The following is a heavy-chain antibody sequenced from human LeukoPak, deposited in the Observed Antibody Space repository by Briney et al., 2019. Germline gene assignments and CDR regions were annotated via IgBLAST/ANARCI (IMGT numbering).Heavy chain of an antibody. V-gene: IGHV4-34*01. Sequence: SETLSPTCAVYGGSFSGYYWSWIRQPPGKGLEWIGEINHSGSTNYNPSLKSRVTISVDTSKNQFSPKLSSVTAADTAVYYCARANYGSGKDYWGQGTLVTVSS. D-gene: IGHD3-10*01. J-gene: IGHJ4*02. CDR3: ARANYGSGKDY. CDR2: INHSGST. CDR1: GGSFSGYY.